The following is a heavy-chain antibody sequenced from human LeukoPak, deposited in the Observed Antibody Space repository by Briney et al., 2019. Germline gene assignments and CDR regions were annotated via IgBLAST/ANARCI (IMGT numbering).Heavy chain of an antibody. Sequence: GGSLRLSCAASGFTVSSNYMSWVRQAPGKGLEWVSVIYSGGSTYYADSVKGRFTISRDNSKNTLYLQMNSLRAEDTAVYYCAREVITMVRSRYYYYYGMDVWGQGTTVIVSS. CDR2: IYSGGST. J-gene: IGHJ6*02. CDR3: AREVITMVRSRYYYYYGMDV. CDR1: GFTVSSNY. D-gene: IGHD3-10*01. V-gene: IGHV3-53*01.